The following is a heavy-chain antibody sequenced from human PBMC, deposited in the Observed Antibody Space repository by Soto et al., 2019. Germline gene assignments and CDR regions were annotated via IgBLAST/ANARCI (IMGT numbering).Heavy chain of an antibody. Sequence: VGSLRLPCADFAITFCSYGMSRVRQALGKGLEWITATSGRGGSPYYADSVKGRFTISRDNSKTTPNLQRKCLRAEATSGYSFAKDPDFGSGNAAYGMDVWGQGTTVTVSS. CDR2: TSGRGGSP. J-gene: IGHJ6*02. CDR3: AKDPDFGSGNAAYGMDV. D-gene: IGHD3-3*01. CDR1: AITFCSYG. V-gene: IGHV3-23*01.